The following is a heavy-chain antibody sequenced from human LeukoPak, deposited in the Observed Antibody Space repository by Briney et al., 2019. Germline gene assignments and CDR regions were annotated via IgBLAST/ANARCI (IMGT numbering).Heavy chain of an antibody. V-gene: IGHV3-21*01. J-gene: IGHJ4*02. Sequence: GGSLRLSCAASGFTFSSYSMNWVRQAPGKGLEWVSSISSSSSYIYYADSVKGRFTISRDNAKNSLYLQMNSLRAEDTAVYYCARSHYYGSGSYFPGSRWGQGTLVTVSS. D-gene: IGHD3-10*01. CDR3: ARSHYYGSGSYFPGSR. CDR1: GFTFSSYS. CDR2: ISSSSSYI.